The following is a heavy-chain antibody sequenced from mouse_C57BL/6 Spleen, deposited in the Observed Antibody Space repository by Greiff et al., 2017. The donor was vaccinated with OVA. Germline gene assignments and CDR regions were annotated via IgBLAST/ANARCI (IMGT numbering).Heavy chain of an antibody. V-gene: IGHV1-15*01. CDR2: IDPETGGT. CDR1: GYTFTDYE. Sequence: QVQLQQSGAELVRPGASVTLSCKASGYTFTDYEMHWVKQTPVHGLEWIGAIDPETGGTAYNQKFKGKAILTADKSSSTAYMELSSLTSEDTAVYYCTRDVYYFDVWGKGTTLTVSS. CDR3: TRDVYYFDV. J-gene: IGHJ2*01.